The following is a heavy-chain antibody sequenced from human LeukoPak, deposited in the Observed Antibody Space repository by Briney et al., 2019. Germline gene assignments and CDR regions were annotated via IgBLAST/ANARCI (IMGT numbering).Heavy chain of an antibody. Sequence: SETLSLTCTVSGVSISSYYWSWIRQPPGKGLEWIGYIYYSGSTNYNPSLKSRVTISVDTSKNQFSLKLSSVTAADTAVYYCARHRGGDYYDSSGYSFDYWGQGTLVTVSS. CDR3: ARHRGGDYYDSSGYSFDY. D-gene: IGHD3-22*01. J-gene: IGHJ4*02. CDR1: GVSISSYY. V-gene: IGHV4-59*08. CDR2: IYYSGST.